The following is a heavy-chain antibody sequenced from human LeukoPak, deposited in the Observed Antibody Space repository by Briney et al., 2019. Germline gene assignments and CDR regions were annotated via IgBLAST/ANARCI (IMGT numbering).Heavy chain of an antibody. V-gene: IGHV3-23*01. CDR2: ISGSGGST. D-gene: IGHD3-9*01. Sequence: GGTLRLSCAASGFSFSTYGMNWVRQAPGKGLEWVSAISGSGGSTYYADSVKGRFTISRDNSKNTLYLQMNSLRAEDTAVYYCAKDAGQGAYFDWLIVGWFDPWGQGTLVTVSS. CDR1: GFSFSTYG. J-gene: IGHJ5*02. CDR3: AKDAGQGAYFDWLIVGWFDP.